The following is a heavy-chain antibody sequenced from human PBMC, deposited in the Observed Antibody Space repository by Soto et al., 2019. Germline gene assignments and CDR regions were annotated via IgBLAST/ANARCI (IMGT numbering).Heavy chain of an antibody. J-gene: IGHJ3*02. CDR3: AKDLYYGSGSYTGSGAFDI. V-gene: IGHV3-43*01. Sequence: EVQLVESGGVVVQPGGSLRLSCAASGFTFDDYTMHWVRQAPGKGLEWVSLISWDGSGTYYADSVKGRFTISRDNSKNSLYLQMKSLRTEDTALYYCAKDLYYGSGSYTGSGAFDIWGQGTMVTVSS. CDR2: ISWDGSGT. CDR1: GFTFDDYT. D-gene: IGHD3-10*01.